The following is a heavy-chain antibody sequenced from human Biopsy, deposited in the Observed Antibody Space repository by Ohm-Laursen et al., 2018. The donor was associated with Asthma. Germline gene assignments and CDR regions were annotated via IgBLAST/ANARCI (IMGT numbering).Heavy chain of an antibody. V-gene: IGHV3-7*01. J-gene: IGHJ1*01. Sequence: SLRLSCAASGFTFGDYWMSWVRQVPGKGLEWVANIKHDGTEKNHVDSLKGRFTISRDNAKNSLYLQMNSLRAEDTAAYYCARTFHFWSPYHAEHYQFWGQGTLVTVSS. CDR1: GFTFGDYW. CDR3: ARTFHFWSPYHAEHYQF. CDR2: IKHDGTEK. D-gene: IGHD3-3*02.